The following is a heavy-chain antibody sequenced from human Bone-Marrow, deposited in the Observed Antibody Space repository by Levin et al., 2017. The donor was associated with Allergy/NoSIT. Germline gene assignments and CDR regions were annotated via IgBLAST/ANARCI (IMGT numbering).Heavy chain of an antibody. Sequence: GASVKVSCKASGYTFTSYGISWVRQAPGQGLEWMGWISAYNGNTNYAQKLQGRVTMTTDTSTSTAYMELRSLRSDDTAVYYCARARRRWPHDSSGSDAFDIWGQGTMVTVSS. CDR2: ISAYNGNT. CDR3: ARARRRWPHDSSGSDAFDI. CDR1: GYTFTSYG. V-gene: IGHV1-18*01. D-gene: IGHD3-22*01. J-gene: IGHJ3*02.